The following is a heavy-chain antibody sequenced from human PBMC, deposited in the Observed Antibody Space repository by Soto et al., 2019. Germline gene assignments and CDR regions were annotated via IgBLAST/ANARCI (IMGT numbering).Heavy chain of an antibody. J-gene: IGHJ3*02. CDR3: ARWGDTAGLSLPAFDI. CDR1: GASITSYY. CDR2: IHYSGGS. V-gene: IGHV4-59*08. Sequence: SETLSLTCTVSGASITSYYWNWFRQTPGKGLEWIGFIHYSGGSSFNASLKSRLTMSVDTSKNQYSLRLNFLTAADTAVYYCARWGDTAGLSLPAFDIWGQGIMVT. D-gene: IGHD2-21*02.